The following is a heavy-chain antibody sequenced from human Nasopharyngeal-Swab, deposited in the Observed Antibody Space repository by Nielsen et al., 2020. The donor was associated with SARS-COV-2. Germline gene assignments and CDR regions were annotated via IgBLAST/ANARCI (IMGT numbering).Heavy chain of an antibody. V-gene: IGHV3-21*01. D-gene: IGHD1-1*01. CDR1: GFTFSSCS. J-gene: IGHJ3*02. CDR3: ARSQGERRAGAFDI. CDR2: ISSSSSYI. Sequence: GESLKISCAASGFTFSSCSMNWVRQAPGKGLEWVSSISSSSSYIYYADSVKGRFTISRDNAKNSLYLQMNSLRAEDTAVYYCARSQGERRAGAFDIWGQGTMVTVSS.